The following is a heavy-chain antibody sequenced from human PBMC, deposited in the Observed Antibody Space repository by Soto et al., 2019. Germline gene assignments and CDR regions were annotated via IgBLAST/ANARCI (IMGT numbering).Heavy chain of an antibody. J-gene: IGHJ4*02. V-gene: IGHV4-59*01. CDR3: ARGSVAARLTYFDY. Sequence: PSETLSLTCTVSGGSISSYYWSWIRQPPGKGLEWIGYIYYSGSTNYNPSLKSRVTISVDTSKNQFSLKLSSVTAADTAVYYCARGSVAARLTYFDYWGQGTVVTVSS. CDR2: IYYSGST. CDR1: GGSISSYY. D-gene: IGHD6-6*01.